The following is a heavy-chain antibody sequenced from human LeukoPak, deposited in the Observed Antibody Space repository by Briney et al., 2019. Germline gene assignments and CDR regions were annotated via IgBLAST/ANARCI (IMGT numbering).Heavy chain of an antibody. Sequence: SETLSLTCTVSGGSISSYYWTWIRQPAGKGLEWVGRTYTNGSPDYNPSLKSRVTMSVDTSKNQFSLKLSSVTAADTAVYYCARCSYMGHNYYMDVWGKGTTVTVSS. D-gene: IGHD4-11*01. V-gene: IGHV4-4*07. CDR2: TYTNGSP. J-gene: IGHJ6*03. CDR1: GGSISSYY. CDR3: ARCSYMGHNYYMDV.